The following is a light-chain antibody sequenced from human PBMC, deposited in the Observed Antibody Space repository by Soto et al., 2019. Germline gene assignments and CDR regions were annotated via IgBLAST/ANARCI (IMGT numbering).Light chain of an antibody. CDR1: SSDVGGYDY. CDR2: EVS. CDR3: SSYASSNILL. J-gene: IGLJ2*01. V-gene: IGLV2-8*01. Sequence: QSALTQPPSASGSPGQSVTISCTGTSSDVGGYDYVSWYQHHPGKAPQLMIFEVSKRPSGVPDRFSGSKSGNTASLTVSGLQAEDEADYYCSSYASSNILLFGGGTKLTVL.